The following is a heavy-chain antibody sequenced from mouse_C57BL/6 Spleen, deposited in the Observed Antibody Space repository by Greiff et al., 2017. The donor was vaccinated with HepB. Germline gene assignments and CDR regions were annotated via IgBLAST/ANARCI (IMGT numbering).Heavy chain of an antibody. CDR1: GYTFTDYN. V-gene: IGHV1-22*01. Sequence: EVQLKQSGPELVKPGASVKMSCKASGYTFTDYNMHWVKQSHGKSLEWIGYINPNNGGTSYNQKFKGKATLTVNKSSSTAYMERRSLTSEDSAVYYCARSPMISDYCDYWGQGTTLTVSS. J-gene: IGHJ2*01. D-gene: IGHD2-4*01. CDR3: ARSPMISDYCDY. CDR2: INPNNGGT.